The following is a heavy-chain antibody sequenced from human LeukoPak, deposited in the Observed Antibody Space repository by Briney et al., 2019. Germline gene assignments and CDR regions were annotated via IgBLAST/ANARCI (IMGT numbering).Heavy chain of an antibody. Sequence: PSETLSLTCAVYGGSFSGYYWSWIRQPPGKGLEWIGEINHSGSTNYNPSLKSRVTISVDTSKNQFSLKLSSVTAADTAVYYCAISPPAAGRDYWGQGTLVTVSS. CDR1: GGSFSGYY. CDR2: INHSGST. D-gene: IGHD6-13*01. V-gene: IGHV4-34*01. J-gene: IGHJ4*02. CDR3: AISPPAAGRDY.